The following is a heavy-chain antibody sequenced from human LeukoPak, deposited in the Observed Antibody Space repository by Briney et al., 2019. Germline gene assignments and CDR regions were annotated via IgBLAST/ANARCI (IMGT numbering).Heavy chain of an antibody. J-gene: IGHJ6*03. CDR1: GFTFSNYW. V-gene: IGHV3-74*01. Sequence: PGGSLRLSCAASGFTFSNYWMHWVRQAPGKGLVWVSRINSDGRSTSYADSVKGRFTISRDNAKNTLYLQMNSLRAEDTAVYYCARVSSGSYFGYYYYYMDVWGKGTTVTVSS. D-gene: IGHD1-26*01. CDR3: ARVSSGSYFGYYYYYMDV. CDR2: INSDGRST.